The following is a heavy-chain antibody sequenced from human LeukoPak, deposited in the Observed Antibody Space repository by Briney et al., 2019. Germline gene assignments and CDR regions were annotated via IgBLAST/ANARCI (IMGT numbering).Heavy chain of an antibody. Sequence: SGKVSCKASGGTFSSYAISWVRQAPGQGLEWMGGVIPMFATANYAPKFQDRVTITADESTSTAYMELRSLRSEGTAVYHCARGLHGDYGYFDYWGQGTLVTVSS. CDR1: GGTFSSYA. J-gene: IGHJ4*02. CDR3: ARGLHGDYGYFDY. CDR2: VIPMFATA. V-gene: IGHV1-69*13. D-gene: IGHD4-17*01.